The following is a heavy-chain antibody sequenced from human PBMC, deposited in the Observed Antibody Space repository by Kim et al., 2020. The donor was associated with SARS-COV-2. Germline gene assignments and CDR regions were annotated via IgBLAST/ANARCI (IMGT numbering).Heavy chain of an antibody. Sequence: SETLSLTCTVSGGSISSSSYYWGWIRQPPGKGLEWIGSIYYSGSTYYNPSLKSRVTISVDTSKNQFSLKLSSVTAADTAVYYCARKVHGDYGAVYFDYWGQGTLVTVSS. J-gene: IGHJ4*02. D-gene: IGHD4-17*01. V-gene: IGHV4-39*01. CDR2: IYYSGST. CDR1: GGSISSSSYY. CDR3: ARKVHGDYGAVYFDY.